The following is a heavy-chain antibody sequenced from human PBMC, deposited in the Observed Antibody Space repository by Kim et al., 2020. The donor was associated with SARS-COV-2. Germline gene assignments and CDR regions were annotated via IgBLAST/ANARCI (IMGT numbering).Heavy chain of an antibody. CDR3: ARDGGYCSGGSCYGANYYYYGMDV. J-gene: IGHJ6*02. V-gene: IGHV3-33*01. D-gene: IGHD2-15*01. CDR2: IWYDGSNK. Sequence: GGSLRLSCAASGFTFSSYGMHWVRQAPGKGLEWVAVIWYDGSNKYYADSVKGRFTISRDNSKNTLYLQMNSLRAEDTAVYYCARDGGYCSGGSCYGANYYYYGMDVWGQGTTVTVSS. CDR1: GFTFSSYG.